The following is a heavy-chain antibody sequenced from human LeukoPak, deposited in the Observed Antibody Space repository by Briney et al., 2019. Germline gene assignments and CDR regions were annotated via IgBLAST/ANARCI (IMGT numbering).Heavy chain of an antibody. Sequence: GGSLRLSCTASGFDFSNFDFHWVRQLRGKGLEWVSHIDTAGGTYYPGSVKGGFTISRANAKRSLYLQMHLLRVGDTALYFCAGGSPWSYYYMDVWGVGTAVSVS. J-gene: IGHJ6*03. CDR2: IDTAGGT. CDR3: AGGSPWSYYYMDV. D-gene: IGHD3-3*01. V-gene: IGHV3-13*01. CDR1: GFDFSNFD.